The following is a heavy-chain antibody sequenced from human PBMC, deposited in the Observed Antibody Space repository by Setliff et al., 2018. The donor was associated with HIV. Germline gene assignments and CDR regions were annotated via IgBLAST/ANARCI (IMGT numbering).Heavy chain of an antibody. CDR2: INTDNGYT. CDR3: ASGSGYCKNGNCYIGVHKNPDKYYFDY. Sequence: ASVKVSCKASGYTFTYYPMHWVRQAPGQRLEWMGWINTDNGYTKYSQKFQGRVTITGDTSASTAYMELSSLRSEDTAVYYCASGSGYCKNGNCYIGVHKNPDKYYFDYWGQGTLVTVSS. CDR1: GYTFTYYP. D-gene: IGHD2-8*01. V-gene: IGHV1-3*04. J-gene: IGHJ4*02.